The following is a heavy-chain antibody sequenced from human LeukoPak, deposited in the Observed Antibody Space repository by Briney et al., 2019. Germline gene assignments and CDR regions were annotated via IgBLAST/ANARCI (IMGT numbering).Heavy chain of an antibody. J-gene: IGHJ5*02. V-gene: IGHV3-21*01. CDR1: GFTFSSYD. CDR3: ARDPITEHCTTTSCPRGWFDP. CDR2: ISSRSTYI. Sequence: GGSLRLSCAASGFTFSSYDMHWVRQVPGKGLEWVSSISSRSTYIYYADSVKGRFTISRDNAKNSLYLQMNTLRAEDTAVYYCARDPITEHCTTTSCPRGWFDPWGQGTLVTVSS. D-gene: IGHD2-2*01.